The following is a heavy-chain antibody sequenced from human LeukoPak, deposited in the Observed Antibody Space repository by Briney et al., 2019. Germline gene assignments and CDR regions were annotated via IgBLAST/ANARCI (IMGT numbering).Heavy chain of an antibody. CDR1: GYSFTSYW. J-gene: IGHJ5*02. CDR2: IYPGDSDT. D-gene: IGHD3-9*01. V-gene: IGHV5-51*01. CDR3: ARGPYYDILTGYGAVVWFDP. Sequence: RESLKISCKGSGYSFTSYWIGWVRQMPGKGLEWMGIIYPGDSDTRYSPSFQGQVTISADKSISTAYLQWSSLKASDTAMYYCARGPYYDILTGYGAVVWFDPWGQGTLVTVSS.